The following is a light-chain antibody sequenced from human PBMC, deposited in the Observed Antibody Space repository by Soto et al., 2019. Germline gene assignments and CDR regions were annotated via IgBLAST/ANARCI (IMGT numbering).Light chain of an antibody. Sequence: TLSLSPEEVVTLSARASQSVTVNSLAWYQQKPGQTPKLLIYAASTRAAAVPDRFTGSGSGTAFALAISSLEPEDFAVYYCQRYGAAPLTVGPGTKVDIK. CDR3: QRYGAAPLT. V-gene: IGKV3-20*01. J-gene: IGKJ3*01. CDR1: QSVTVNS. CDR2: AAS.